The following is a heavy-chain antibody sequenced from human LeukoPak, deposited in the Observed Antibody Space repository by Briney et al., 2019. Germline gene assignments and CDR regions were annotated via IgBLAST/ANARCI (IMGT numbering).Heavy chain of an antibody. CDR1: GLTSSSDG. J-gene: IGHJ6*03. CDR2: ISTTGVTA. CDR3: AKHGDRGAYCSGGTYYPYYYYYMDV. V-gene: IGHV3-23*01. D-gene: IGHD2-15*01. Sequence: GGSLRLSCAASGLTSSSDGMSWVRQAPRRGLEWVSAISTTGVTAYYADSVRGRFTISRDNSTNPLYLQMNSLTAEDTAIYYCAKHGDRGAYCSGGTYYPYYYYYMDVWGKGPTVTISS.